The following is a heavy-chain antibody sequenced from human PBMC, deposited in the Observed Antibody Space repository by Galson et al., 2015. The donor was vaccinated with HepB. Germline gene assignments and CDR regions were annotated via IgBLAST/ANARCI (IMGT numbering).Heavy chain of an antibody. CDR3: AKSGRYCSGGSCNYYYYGMDV. Sequence: SLRLSCAASGFTFSSYAMSWVRQAPGKGLEWVSAISGSGGSTYYADSVKGRFTISRDNSKNTLYLQMNSLRAEDTAVYYCAKSGRYCSGGSCNYYYYGMDVWGQGTTVTVSS. CDR2: ISGSGGST. CDR1: GFTFSSYA. D-gene: IGHD2-15*01. J-gene: IGHJ6*02. V-gene: IGHV3-23*01.